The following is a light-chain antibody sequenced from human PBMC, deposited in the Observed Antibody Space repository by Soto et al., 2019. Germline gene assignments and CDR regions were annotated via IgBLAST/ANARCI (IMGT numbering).Light chain of an antibody. J-gene: IGLJ3*02. CDR3: QTWGTGIVV. Sequence: QLVLTQSPSASASLGASVTVTCTLSSGHSSNAVAWHQQQPEKGPRYLMRLNSDGSHSKGDGIPDRFTGSSSGADRYLTISSLQSEDDADYYCQTWGTGIVVFGGGTKLTVL. CDR2: LNSDGSH. CDR1: SGHSSNA. V-gene: IGLV4-69*01.